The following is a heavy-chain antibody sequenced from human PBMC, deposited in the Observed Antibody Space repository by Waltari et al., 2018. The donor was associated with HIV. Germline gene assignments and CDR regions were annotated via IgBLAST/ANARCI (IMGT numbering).Heavy chain of an antibody. CDR1: GFSFGDYA. CDR2: ISRNGDSV. J-gene: IGHJ3*02. CDR3: TKGRTAAAGFFACDT. Sequence: QLVESGGALVQPGRSLRLSCVASGFSFGDYAMYWVRQPPGKGLEWVSGISRNGDSVAYAASVKGRFTRSRDNAKRSLYLEMISLKPEDTALYYCTKGRTAAAGFFACDTWGQGTRVIVSS. D-gene: IGHD6-25*01. V-gene: IGHV3-9*01.